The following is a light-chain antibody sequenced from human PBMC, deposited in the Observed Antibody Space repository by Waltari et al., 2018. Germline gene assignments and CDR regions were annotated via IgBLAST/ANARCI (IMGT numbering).Light chain of an antibody. J-gene: IGLJ3*02. CDR1: SGHSSNV. CDR3: QTGGHGTWV. CDR2: VNSDGSH. V-gene: IGLV4-69*01. Sequence: QLVLTQSPSASASLGTSVKLTCTLSSGHSSNVIAWLQQQPEKGPRYLMKVNSDGSHNKGDEIPGRVSCSSSGAGRYLTISSLQSEDEADYCCQTGGHGTWVFVGGTKLTVL.